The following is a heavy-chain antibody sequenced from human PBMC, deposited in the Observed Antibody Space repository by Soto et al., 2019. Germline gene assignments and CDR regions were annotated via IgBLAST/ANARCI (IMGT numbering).Heavy chain of an antibody. V-gene: IGHV4-4*07. Sequence: TLSLTCTVSGGSISGYYWSWVRQPAGKGLEWVGRIYSDGTTNYSPSLKSRVTMSLDTSKDQFSLHLNSVTAADTAVYYCATGSFTSTGGRIGYHYNAMDVWGQGTTVTVSS. CDR2: IYSDGTT. D-gene: IGHD1-1*01. J-gene: IGHJ6*02. CDR1: GGSISGYY. CDR3: ATGSFTSTGGRIGYHYNAMDV.